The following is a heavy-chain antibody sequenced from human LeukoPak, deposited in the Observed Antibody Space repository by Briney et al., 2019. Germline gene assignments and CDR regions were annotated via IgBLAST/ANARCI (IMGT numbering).Heavy chain of an antibody. CDR1: GFTFSSYG. CDR2: IWYDGSNK. V-gene: IGHV3-33*01. D-gene: IGHD3-10*01. CDR3: ARGGGLRYGSGSSLFDP. J-gene: IGHJ5*02. Sequence: GGSLRLSCAASGFTFSSYGMHWVRQAPGKGLEWVAVIWYDGSNKYYADSVKGRFTISRDNSKNTLYLQMNSLRAEDTAVYYCARGGGLRYGSGSSLFDPWGQGTLVTVSS.